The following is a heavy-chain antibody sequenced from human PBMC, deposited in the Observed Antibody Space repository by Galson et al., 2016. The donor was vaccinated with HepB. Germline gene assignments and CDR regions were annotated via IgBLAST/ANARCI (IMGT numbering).Heavy chain of an antibody. CDR2: ISWNSGTI. CDR3: AKTGGIAARPGNLYFDL. V-gene: IGHV3-9*01. CDR1: GFRFENYA. J-gene: IGHJ2*01. D-gene: IGHD6-6*01. Sequence: SLRLSCAASGFRFENYAMHWVRQAPGKGLEWVSGISWNSGTIVYADSVEGRFTISRDNAKNSLYLQMKSLRAEETALYYCAKTGGIAARPGNLYFDLWGRGTPVTVSS.